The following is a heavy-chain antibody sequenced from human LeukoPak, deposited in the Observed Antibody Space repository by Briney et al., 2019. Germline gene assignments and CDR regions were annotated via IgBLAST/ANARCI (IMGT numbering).Heavy chain of an antibody. J-gene: IGHJ4*02. CDR3: AKTMGAIDHDY. D-gene: IGHD1-26*01. CDR1: GFTVSSNY. Sequence: PGGSLRLSCVASGFTVSSNYMSWVRQAPGKGLEWVSVIYSGGSTEYADSVKGRFTISRDNSKNTLYLQMNSLRAEDTAVYFCAKTMGAIDHDYWGQGTLVTVSS. CDR2: IYSGGST. V-gene: IGHV3-53*01.